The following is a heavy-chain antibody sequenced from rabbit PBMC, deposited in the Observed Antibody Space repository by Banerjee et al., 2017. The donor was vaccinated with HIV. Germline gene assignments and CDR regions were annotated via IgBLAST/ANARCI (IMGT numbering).Heavy chain of an antibody. D-gene: IGHD6-1*01. CDR3: ARDAAGDVGYTYGTFYFNL. V-gene: IGHV1S43*01. J-gene: IGHJ4*01. CDR2: SGAT. Sequence: SGATWYATWVNGRFSISRSTSLNTVTLQMTSLTAADTATYFCARDAAGDVGYTYGTFYFNLWGPGTLVTVS.